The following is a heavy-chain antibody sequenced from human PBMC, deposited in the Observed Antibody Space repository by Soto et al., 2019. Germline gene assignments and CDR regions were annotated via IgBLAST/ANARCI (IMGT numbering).Heavy chain of an antibody. CDR3: ARDQLEGNWFDP. CDR1: GGSFSGYY. CDR2: INHSGYT. Sequence: SETLSLTCAVYGGSFSGYYWTWIRQPPGTGLEWIGEINHSGYTFYNPSLKSRVTISVDKSKNQFSLKLSSVTAADTAVYYCARDQLEGNWFDPWGQGTLVTVSS. J-gene: IGHJ5*02. V-gene: IGHV4-34*01. D-gene: IGHD1-1*01.